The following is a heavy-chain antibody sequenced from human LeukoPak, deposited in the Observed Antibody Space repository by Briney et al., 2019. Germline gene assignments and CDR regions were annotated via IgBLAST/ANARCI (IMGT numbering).Heavy chain of an antibody. CDR3: ARVILRGYSSSWYSSRIDY. CDR1: GGSFSGYY. CDR2: INHSGST. Sequence: SETLSLTCAVYGGSFSGYYWSWIRQPPGEGLEWIGEINHSGSTNYNPSLKSRVTISVDTSKNQFSLKLSSVTAADTAVYYCARVILRGYSSSWYSSRIDYWGQGTLVTVSS. J-gene: IGHJ4*02. D-gene: IGHD6-13*01. V-gene: IGHV4-34*01.